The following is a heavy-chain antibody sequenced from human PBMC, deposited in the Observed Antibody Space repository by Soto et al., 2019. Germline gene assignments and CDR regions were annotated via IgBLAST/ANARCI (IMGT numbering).Heavy chain of an antibody. CDR1: GGSITSYN. D-gene: IGHD3-22*01. CDR2: IYYSGST. CDR3: ARVGYYYDSSVPFDY. Sequence: PSETLSLTCTVSGGSITSYNWNWLRQPPGKALEWIGYIYYSGSTNYNPSLKSRVTISVDTSKNQFSLKLSSVTAADTAVYYCARVGYYYDSSVPFDYWGQGTLVTVSS. V-gene: IGHV4-59*01. J-gene: IGHJ4*02.